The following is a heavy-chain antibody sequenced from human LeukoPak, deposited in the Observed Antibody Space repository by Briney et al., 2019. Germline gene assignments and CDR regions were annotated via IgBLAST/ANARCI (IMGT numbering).Heavy chain of an antibody. J-gene: IGHJ3*02. CDR1: GFTFSDYY. D-gene: IGHD5-18*01. CDR3: ANGRYSYGCKNAFDI. CDR2: ISSSGSTI. Sequence: GGSLRLSCAASGFTFSDYYMSWIRQAPGKGLEWVSYISSSGSTIYYADSVKGRFTISRDNAKNSLYLQMNSLRAEDTAVYYCANGRYSYGCKNAFDIWGRGTMVTVSS. V-gene: IGHV3-11*04.